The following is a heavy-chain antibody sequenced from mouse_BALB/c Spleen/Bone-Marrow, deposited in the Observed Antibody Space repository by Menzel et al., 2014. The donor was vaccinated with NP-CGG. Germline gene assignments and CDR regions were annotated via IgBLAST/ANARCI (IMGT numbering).Heavy chain of an antibody. D-gene: IGHD2-10*02. CDR3: ARDVGYGNYFVY. V-gene: IGHV7-1*02. CDR2: SRNKAKYYTT. Sequence: EVKLMESGGGLVQPGDSLRLSCATSGFTFCDFYMEWVRQPPGKRLEWIAASRNKAKYYTTEYSASVKGRSIVSRDTSQSVLYLLMNALRAEDTAIYYCARDVGYGNYFVYWGQGTLVTVSA. J-gene: IGHJ3*01. CDR1: GFTFCDFY.